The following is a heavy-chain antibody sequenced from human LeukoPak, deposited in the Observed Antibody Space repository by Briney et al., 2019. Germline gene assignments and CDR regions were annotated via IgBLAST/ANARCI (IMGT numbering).Heavy chain of an antibody. Sequence: KPSETLSLTCTVSGGSIRSSSYYWGWIRQPPGKGLEWIGSIYYSGSTNYKPSLRSRVTISVDTSKNQFSLKLSPVTAADTAVYYCARHAGSYYTYNFDYWGQGTLVTVSS. CDR1: GGSIRSSSYY. J-gene: IGHJ4*02. D-gene: IGHD3-22*01. V-gene: IGHV4-39*01. CDR2: IYYSGST. CDR3: ARHAGSYYTYNFDY.